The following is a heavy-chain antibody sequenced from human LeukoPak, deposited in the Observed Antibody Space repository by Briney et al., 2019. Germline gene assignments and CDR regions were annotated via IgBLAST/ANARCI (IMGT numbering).Heavy chain of an antibody. Sequence: NPSGTLSLTCAVSGGSISSSNWWSWVRQPPGKGLEWIGEIYHSGSTNYNPSLKSRVTISVDKSKNQFSLKLSFVTAADTAVYYCARAVTTLAGFDYWGQGTLVTVSS. D-gene: IGHD4-17*01. CDR2: IYHSGST. V-gene: IGHV4-4*02. CDR3: ARAVTTLAGFDY. J-gene: IGHJ4*02. CDR1: GGSISSSNW.